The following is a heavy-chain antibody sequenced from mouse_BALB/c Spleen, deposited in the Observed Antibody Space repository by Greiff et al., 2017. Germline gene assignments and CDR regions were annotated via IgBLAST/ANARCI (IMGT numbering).Heavy chain of an antibody. CDR1: GFSLTSYG. D-gene: IGHD1-1*01. CDR2: IWAGGST. CDR3: ARDVYYGSSSAWFAY. Sequence: VNVVESGPGLVAPSQSLSITCTVSGFSLTSYGVHWVRQPPGKGLEWLGVIWAGGSTNYNSALMSRLSISKDNSKSQVFLKMNSLQTDDTAMYYCARDVYYGSSSAWFAYWGQGTLVTVSA. V-gene: IGHV2-9*02. J-gene: IGHJ3*01.